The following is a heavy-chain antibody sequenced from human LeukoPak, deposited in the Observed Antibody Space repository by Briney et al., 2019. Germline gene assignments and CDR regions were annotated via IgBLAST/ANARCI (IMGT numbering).Heavy chain of an antibody. CDR1: EGTFSSYA. CDR3: ARTRGSGSYYRFDY. CDR2: IIPIFGTA. J-gene: IGHJ4*02. D-gene: IGHD3-10*01. Sequence: ASVKVSCKASEGTFSSYAISWVRQAPGQGLEWMGGIIPIFGTANYAQKFQGRVTITADESTSTAYMELSSLRSEDTAVYYCARTRGSGSYYRFDYWGQGTLVTVSS. V-gene: IGHV1-69*13.